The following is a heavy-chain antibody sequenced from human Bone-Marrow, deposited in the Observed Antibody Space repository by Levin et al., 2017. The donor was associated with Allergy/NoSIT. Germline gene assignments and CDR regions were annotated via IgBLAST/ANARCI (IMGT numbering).Heavy chain of an antibody. V-gene: IGHV3-15*05. CDR1: GFTFRNAW. D-gene: IGHD4-11*01. CDR2: IKSKTDGGTT. CDR3: TTEPSYSNYANTN. J-gene: IGHJ4*02. Sequence: TAGGSLRLSCAASGFTFRNAWMSWVRQAPGRGLEWVGHIKSKTDGGTTDDAAPVKGRFTISRDDSKNTLYLQMNSLKIEDTAVYYCTTEPSYSNYANTNWGQGTLVTVSS.